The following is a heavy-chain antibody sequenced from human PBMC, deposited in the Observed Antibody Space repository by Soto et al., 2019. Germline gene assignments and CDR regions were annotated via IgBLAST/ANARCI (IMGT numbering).Heavy chain of an antibody. CDR2: ISHSGST. CDR3: ARGEYSGSWDYVAEYFQH. V-gene: IGHV4-30-2*01. Sequence: QLQLQESGSGLVKPSQTLSLTCAVSGGSIISGGYSWSWIRQPPGKGLEWIGYISHSGSTNYNPSPKCRVTITVDRSNNQYSQKLSSVTGADTAVYYCARGEYSGSWDYVAEYFQHWGQGTLVTVSS. D-gene: IGHD6-13*01. J-gene: IGHJ1*01. CDR1: GGSIISGGYS.